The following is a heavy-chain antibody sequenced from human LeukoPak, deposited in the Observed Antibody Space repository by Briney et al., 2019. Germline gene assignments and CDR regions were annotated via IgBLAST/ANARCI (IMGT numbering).Heavy chain of an antibody. CDR1: GGSISSYY. D-gene: IGHD3-22*01. Sequence: SETLSLTCTVSGGSISSYYWSWIRQPAGKGLEWIGRVYTSGSTNYNPSLKSRVTMSVDTSKNQFSLKLSSVTAADTAVYYCATTYWSTRDSSEYYFDYWGQGTLVTVSS. V-gene: IGHV4-4*07. J-gene: IGHJ4*02. CDR3: ATTYWSTRDSSEYYFDY. CDR2: VYTSGST.